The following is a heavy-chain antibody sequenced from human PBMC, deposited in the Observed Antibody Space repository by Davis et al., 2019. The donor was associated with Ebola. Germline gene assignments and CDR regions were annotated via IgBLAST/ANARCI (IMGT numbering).Heavy chain of an antibody. J-gene: IGHJ4*02. CDR3: ARIRQWLAQSRYFDY. CDR2: INHSGST. V-gene: IGHV4-34*01. Sequence: MPSETLSLTCAVYGGSFSGYYWSWIRQPPGKGLEWIGEINHSGSTNYNPSLKSRVTISVDTSKNQFSLKLSSVTAADTAVYYCARIRQWLAQSRYFDYWGQGTLVTVSS. D-gene: IGHD6-19*01. CDR1: GGSFSGYY.